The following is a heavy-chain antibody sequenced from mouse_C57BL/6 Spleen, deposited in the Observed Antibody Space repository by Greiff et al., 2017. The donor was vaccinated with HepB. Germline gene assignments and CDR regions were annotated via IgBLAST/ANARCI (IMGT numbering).Heavy chain of an antibody. CDR2: IDPENGDT. D-gene: IGHD1-1*01. J-gene: IGHJ3*01. Sequence: EVQLQQSGAELVRPGASVKLSCTASGFNIKDDYMHWVKQRPEQGLEWIGWIDPENGDTEYASKFQGKATITADTSSNTAYLQLSSLTSEDTAVYYCTSPLYGSSWFAYRGQGTLVTVSA. CDR3: TSPLYGSSWFAY. V-gene: IGHV14-4*01. CDR1: GFNIKDDY.